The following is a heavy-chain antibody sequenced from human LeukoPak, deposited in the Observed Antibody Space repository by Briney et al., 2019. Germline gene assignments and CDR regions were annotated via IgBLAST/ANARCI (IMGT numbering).Heavy chain of an antibody. Sequence: GGSLRLSCAASGFTFSSYAMHWVRQAPGKGLEWVAVISYDGSNKYYADSVKGRFTISRDNSKNTLYLQMNSLRAEDTAVYYCAKEKQQWLVREIGPLWGQGTLVTVSS. CDR2: ISYDGSNK. CDR1: GFTFSSYA. J-gene: IGHJ4*02. D-gene: IGHD6-19*01. CDR3: AKEKQQWLVREIGPL. V-gene: IGHV3-30-3*01.